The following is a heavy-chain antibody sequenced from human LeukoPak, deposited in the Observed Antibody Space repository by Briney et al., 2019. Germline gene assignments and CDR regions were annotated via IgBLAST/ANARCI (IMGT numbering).Heavy chain of an antibody. J-gene: IGHJ4*02. CDR3: ARVRRVASWELCY. V-gene: IGHV4-61*01. Sequence: PSETLSLTCAVSGGSISSSNWWSWIRQPPGKGLEWIGYIYYSGSTNYNHSLKSRVTISVDTCKNPFSLKLSSVTAADTAVYYCARVRRVASWELCYWGQGTLVTVAS. CDR1: GGSISSSNW. CDR2: IYYSGST. D-gene: IGHD3-10*01.